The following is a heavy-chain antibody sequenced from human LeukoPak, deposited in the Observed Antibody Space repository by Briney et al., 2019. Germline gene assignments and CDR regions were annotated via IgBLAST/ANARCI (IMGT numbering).Heavy chain of an antibody. CDR1: GFTFSSYA. D-gene: IGHD3-10*01. Sequence: GGSLRLSCAASGFTFSSYAMHRVRQAPGKGLEWVAVISYDGSNKYYADSVKGRFTISRDNSKNTLYLQMNYLRAEDTAVYYCASWPGAWYGEDSWGQGTLVTVSS. J-gene: IGHJ4*02. CDR2: ISYDGSNK. V-gene: IGHV3-30-3*01. CDR3: ASWPGAWYGEDS.